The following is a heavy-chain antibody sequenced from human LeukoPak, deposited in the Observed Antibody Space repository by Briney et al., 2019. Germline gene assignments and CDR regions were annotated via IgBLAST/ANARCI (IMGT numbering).Heavy chain of an antibody. CDR3: AGQSHPNWSYANWFDP. CDR2: IKQDGSEK. D-gene: IGHD1-7*01. J-gene: IGHJ5*02. CDR1: GFTFSSYW. Sequence: GGSLRLSCAASGFTFSSYWMSWVRQAPGKGLEWVANIKQDGSEKYYVDSVKGRFTISRDNAKNSLYLQMNSMRAEDTAVYYCAGQSHPNWSYANWFDPWGQGTLVTVSS. V-gene: IGHV3-7*01.